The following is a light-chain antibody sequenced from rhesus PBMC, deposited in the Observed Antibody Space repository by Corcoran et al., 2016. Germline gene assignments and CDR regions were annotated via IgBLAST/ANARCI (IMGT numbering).Light chain of an antibody. V-gene: IGKV1-74*01. CDR3: QHGYGTPFT. Sequence: DIQMTQSPSSLSASVGDRVTITCRASENVNNYLTWYQQQPGKAPKLLIYKAYTLQIGVTSRFSGSGSGTDYTFTISSLQPEDVATYYCQHGYGTPFTFGPGTKLDIK. CDR1: ENVNNY. J-gene: IGKJ3*01. CDR2: KAY.